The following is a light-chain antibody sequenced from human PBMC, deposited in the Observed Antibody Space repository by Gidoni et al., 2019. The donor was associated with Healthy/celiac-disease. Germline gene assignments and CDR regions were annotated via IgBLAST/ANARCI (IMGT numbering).Light chain of an antibody. CDR1: SSNIGTNY. J-gene: IGLJ2*01. V-gene: IGLV1-51*01. Sequence: SVLTQPPSVPAAPGQKVTIACSGSSSNIGTNYVSWYQQLPGTAPKLLIYDNNKRPSGIPDRFSGSKSGTSATLGITGLQTGDEADYYCGTWDSSLSAVVFGGGTKLTVL. CDR3: GTWDSSLSAVV. CDR2: DNN.